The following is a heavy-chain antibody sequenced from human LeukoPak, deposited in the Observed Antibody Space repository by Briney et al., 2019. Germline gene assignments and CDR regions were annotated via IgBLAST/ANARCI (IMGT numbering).Heavy chain of an antibody. V-gene: IGHV4-39*01. CDR2: IYYSGST. Sequence: SETLSLTCTVSDGSISSSSYYWGWIRQPPGKGLEWIGSIYYSGSTYYNPSLKSRVTISVDTSKNQFSLKLSSVTAADTDVYYCARLAVAALLFDYWGQGSLVTVSS. D-gene: IGHD6-19*01. CDR3: ARLAVAALLFDY. J-gene: IGHJ4*02. CDR1: DGSISSSSYY.